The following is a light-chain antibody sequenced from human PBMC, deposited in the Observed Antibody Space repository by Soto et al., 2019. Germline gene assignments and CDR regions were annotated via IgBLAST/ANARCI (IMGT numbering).Light chain of an antibody. V-gene: IGKV3-20*01. CDR2: GAS. CDR1: QSVSSRY. Sequence: EFVLTQSPGTLSLSPGERATLSCRASQSVSSRYLAWYQQTPGRAPRLLIYGASSRATGIPDRFSGSESGTDFTLTISRLEPEDFAIYYCHHYDNSPPFTFGPGTKVDIK. J-gene: IGKJ3*01. CDR3: HHYDNSPPFT.